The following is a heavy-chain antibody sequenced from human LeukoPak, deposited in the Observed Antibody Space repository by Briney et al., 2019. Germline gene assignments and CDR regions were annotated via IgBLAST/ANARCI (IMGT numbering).Heavy chain of an antibody. V-gene: IGHV3-23*01. CDR1: GFTFSSYS. Sequence: GGSLRLSCAASGFTFSSYSMHWVRQAPGKGLEWVSGIGDSGATYYADFVKGRFTISRDNSKNTLYLQMNSLRAEDTAIYYCAQEYTTSWFTSLIWGQGTLVTVSS. CDR2: IGDSGAT. CDR3: AQEYTTSWFTSLI. J-gene: IGHJ4*02. D-gene: IGHD6-13*01.